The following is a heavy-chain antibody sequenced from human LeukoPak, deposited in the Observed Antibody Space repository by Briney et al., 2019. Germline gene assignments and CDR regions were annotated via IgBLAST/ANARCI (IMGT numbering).Heavy chain of an antibody. Sequence: GGSLRLSCAASGFTFGNYWMNWVRQAPGKGLEWVASMNQDGSKKYHVDSVKGRFTISRDNAKYSLHLQMSSLRAEDTAVYYCARGSGYSKFDIWGQGTMVIVSS. CDR2: MNQDGSKK. CDR3: ARGSGYSKFDI. V-gene: IGHV3-7*01. D-gene: IGHD6-13*01. CDR1: GFTFGNYW. J-gene: IGHJ3*02.